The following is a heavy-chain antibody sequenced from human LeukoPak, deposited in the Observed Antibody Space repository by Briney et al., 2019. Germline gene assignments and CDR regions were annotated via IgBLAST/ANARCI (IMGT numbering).Heavy chain of an antibody. CDR1: GGTFSSYA. D-gene: IGHD3-22*01. CDR3: ASEPYYYNSSGYSSFYYLGV. J-gene: IGHJ6*03. V-gene: IGHV1-69*01. Sequence: SVKVSCKASGGTFSSYAISWVRQAPGQGLEWMGGIIPIFGTANYAQKFQGRVTITADVSTTTAYMELSSLRSEDTAVYYCASEPYYYNSSGYSSFYYLGVWGTGTTVTISS. CDR2: IIPIFGTA.